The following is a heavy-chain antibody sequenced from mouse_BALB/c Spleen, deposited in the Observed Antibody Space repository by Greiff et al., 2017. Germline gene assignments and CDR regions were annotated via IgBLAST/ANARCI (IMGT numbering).Heavy chain of an antibody. CDR1: GFTFSSYG. CDR2: INSNGGST. J-gene: IGHJ3*01. D-gene: IGHD1-1*01. CDR3: ARGWFTSFFAY. V-gene: IGHV5-6-3*01. Sequence: DVMLVESGGGLVQPGGSLKLSCAASGFTFSSYGMSWVRQTPDKRLELVATINSNGGSTYYPDSVKGRFTISRDNAKNTLYLQMSSLKSEDTAMYYCARGWFTSFFAYWGQGTLVTVSA.